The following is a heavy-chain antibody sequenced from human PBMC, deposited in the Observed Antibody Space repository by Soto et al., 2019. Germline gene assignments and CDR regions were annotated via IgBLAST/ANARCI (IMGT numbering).Heavy chain of an antibody. D-gene: IGHD2-2*03. V-gene: IGHV3-23*01. CDR1: GFTFSSYA. CDR3: AKDLWVGYCSSTSCPHKSAFDI. J-gene: IGHJ3*02. Sequence: PWGSLRLSCAASGFTFSSYAMSWVRQAPGKGLEWVSAISGSGGSTYYADSVKGRFTISRDNSKNTLYLQMNSLRAEDTAVYYCAKDLWVGYCSSTSCPHKSAFDIWGQGTMVTVSS. CDR2: ISGSGGST.